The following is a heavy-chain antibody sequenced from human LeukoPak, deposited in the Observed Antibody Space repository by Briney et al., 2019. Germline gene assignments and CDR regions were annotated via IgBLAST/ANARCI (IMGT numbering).Heavy chain of an antibody. CDR3: ARLIPYGGNLPLALDI. D-gene: IGHD4-23*01. V-gene: IGHV5-51*01. Sequence: PGESLKISCKGSGYSFATYWIGWVRQMPGKGLEWMGIIYPSDSDTRYSPSFQGQAPISADKSISTAYLQWSSLKASDTAMYYCARLIPYGGNLPLALDIWGQGTMVTVSS. J-gene: IGHJ3*02. CDR2: IYPSDSDT. CDR1: GYSFATYW.